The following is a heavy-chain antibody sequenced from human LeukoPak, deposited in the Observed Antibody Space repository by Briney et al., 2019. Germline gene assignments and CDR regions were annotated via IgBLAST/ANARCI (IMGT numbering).Heavy chain of an antibody. J-gene: IGHJ4*02. Sequence: GGSLRLSCAASGFTFSSYSMNWVRQAPGKGLEWVSSISSSSSYIYYADSVKGRFTISRDNAKNSLYLQMNSLRAEDTAVYYCAKEADKQWLSGWDWGQGTLVTVSS. V-gene: IGHV3-21*04. CDR3: AKEADKQWLSGWD. CDR1: GFTFSSYS. CDR2: ISSSSSYI. D-gene: IGHD6-19*01.